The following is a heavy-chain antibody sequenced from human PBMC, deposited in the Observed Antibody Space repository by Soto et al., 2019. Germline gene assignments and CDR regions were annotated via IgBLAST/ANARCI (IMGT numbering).Heavy chain of an antibody. D-gene: IGHD2-15*01. CDR2: ISGDGGST. CDR1: GFTFDDYA. CDR3: AKGYGDIVVGVAATAFDI. J-gene: IGHJ3*02. V-gene: IGHV3-43*02. Sequence: GGSLRLSCAASGFTFDDYAMHWVRQAPGKGLEWVSLISGDGGSTYYADSVKGRFTISRDNSKNSLYLQMNSLRTEDIALYYCAKGYGDIVVGVAATAFDIWGQGTMVTVSS.